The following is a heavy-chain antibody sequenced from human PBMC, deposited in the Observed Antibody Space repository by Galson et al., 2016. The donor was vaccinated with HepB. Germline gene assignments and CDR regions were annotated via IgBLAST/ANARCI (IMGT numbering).Heavy chain of an antibody. CDR1: GYSFTTYW. D-gene: IGHD3-22*01. Sequence: QSGAEVKKPGESLKISCKGSGYSFTTYWIGWVRQMPGKGLEWMGIIYPVDSDTRYSPSFQGQFAISADKSISTAYLQWSSLKASDTAMYYCARERYDTSARDAFDIWGQGTMVTVSS. J-gene: IGHJ3*02. CDR3: ARERYDTSARDAFDI. V-gene: IGHV5-51*01. CDR2: IYPVDSDT.